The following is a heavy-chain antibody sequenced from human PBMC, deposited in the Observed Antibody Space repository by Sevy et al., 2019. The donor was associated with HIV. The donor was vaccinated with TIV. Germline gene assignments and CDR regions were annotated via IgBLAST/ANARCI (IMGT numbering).Heavy chain of an antibody. D-gene: IGHD5-18*01. CDR3: VREGLGGYSYSLDY. Sequence: GGSLRLSCAASGFSFSIYWMSWVRQAPGKGLEWVDTMKQDGSEEDYVDSVKGSFTISRDNAKNSLFLQMNSASAEDTAVYYCVREGLGGYSYSLDYWGHGTLVTVSS. V-gene: IGHV3-7*01. CDR1: GFSFSIYW. CDR2: MKQDGSEE. J-gene: IGHJ4*01.